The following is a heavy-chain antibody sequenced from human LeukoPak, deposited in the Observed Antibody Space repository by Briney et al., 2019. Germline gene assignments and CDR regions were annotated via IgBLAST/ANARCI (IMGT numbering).Heavy chain of an antibody. D-gene: IGHD3-10*01. Sequence: SSETLSLTCTVSGGSISSSNWWSWVRQPPGKGLEWIGEIYHSGSTNYNPSLKSRVTISVDKSKNQFSLKLSSVTAADTAVYYCARDGRGPTRESLDYWGQGTLVTVSS. CDR1: GGSISSSNW. J-gene: IGHJ4*02. V-gene: IGHV4-4*02. CDR2: IYHSGST. CDR3: ARDGRGPTRESLDY.